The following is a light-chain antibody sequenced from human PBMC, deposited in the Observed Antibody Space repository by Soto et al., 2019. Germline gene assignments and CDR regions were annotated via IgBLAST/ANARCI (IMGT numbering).Light chain of an antibody. CDR2: WAS. CDR1: QSVLYSSNNKNY. V-gene: IGKV4-1*01. J-gene: IGKJ4*01. Sequence: DIVMTQSPDSLAVSLGESATINCKSSQSVLYSSNNKNYLAWYQQKPGQPPKLLIFWASTRESGVPDRFSGSGSGTDFTLTISSLQAEDGAVYYCQQYYSTPPTVGGGTKVEIK. CDR3: QQYYSTPPT.